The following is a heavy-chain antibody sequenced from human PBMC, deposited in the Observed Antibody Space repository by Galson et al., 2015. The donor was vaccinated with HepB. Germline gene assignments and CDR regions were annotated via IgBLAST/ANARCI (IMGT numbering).Heavy chain of an antibody. CDR2: ITANGGRT. V-gene: IGHV3-23*01. CDR1: GFSFSTYA. D-gene: IGHD3-3*01. Sequence: SLRLSCAVSGFSFSTYAMSWVRQAPGKGLEWVSTITANGGRTFYADSVKGRFTISRDNYKNGLHLQMNSLRAEDTAIYYCAKPVNLHNEGLHWFDPWGQGTLVTVSS. CDR3: AKPVNLHNEGLHWFDP. J-gene: IGHJ5*02.